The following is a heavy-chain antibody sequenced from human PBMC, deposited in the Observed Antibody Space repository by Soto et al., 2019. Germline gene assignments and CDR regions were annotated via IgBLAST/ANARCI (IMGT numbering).Heavy chain of an antibody. CDR1: GFTFSGYA. V-gene: IGHV3-23*01. CDR3: ARDLSGSYYYYYYGMDV. D-gene: IGHD1-26*01. CDR2: ISGSGGST. J-gene: IGHJ6*02. Sequence: GSLRLSCAASGFTFSGYAMSWVRQAPGKGLEWVSAISGSGGSTYYADSVKGRFTISRDNAKNSLYLQMNSLRAEDTAVYYCARDLSGSYYYYYYGMDVWGQGTTVTVSS.